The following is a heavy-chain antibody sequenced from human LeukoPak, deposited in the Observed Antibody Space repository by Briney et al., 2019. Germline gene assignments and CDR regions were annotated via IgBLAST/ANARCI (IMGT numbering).Heavy chain of an antibody. D-gene: IGHD5-18*01. J-gene: IGHJ6*03. CDR3: ARGIRAGYYYYYMDV. CDR1: GGSLSSYY. Sequence: SETLSLTCTVSGGSLSSYYWSWIRQPAGKGLEWIGRIYTSGSTNYNPALKSRVTMSVDTSKNQFSLKLSSVTAADTAVYYCARGIRAGYYYYYMDVWGKGTTVTVSS. CDR2: IYTSGST. V-gene: IGHV4-4*07.